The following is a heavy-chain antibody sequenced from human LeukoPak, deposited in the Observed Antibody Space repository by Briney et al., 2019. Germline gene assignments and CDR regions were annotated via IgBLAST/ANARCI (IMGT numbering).Heavy chain of an antibody. J-gene: IGHJ5*02. V-gene: IGHV4-4*07. D-gene: IGHD2-2*01. Sequence: SETLSLTCTVSGGSISSYYWSWIRQPAGKGLEWVGRIFTSGSTNYNPSLKRRVNISVDKSKNQFSLKLSSVTAADTAVYYCARDLYCSSTSCYRFDPWGQGTLVTVSS. CDR3: ARDLYCSSTSCYRFDP. CDR1: GGSISSYY. CDR2: IFTSGST.